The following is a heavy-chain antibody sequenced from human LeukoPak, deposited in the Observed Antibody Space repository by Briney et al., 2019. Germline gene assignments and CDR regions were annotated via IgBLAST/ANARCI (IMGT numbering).Heavy chain of an antibody. CDR3: ARSLGRYCSGGPCFYFDY. D-gene: IGHD2-15*01. V-gene: IGHV3-7*01. Sequence: QPGDSLRLSCAASGFTSRNYWMTWVRQAPGKGLEFVASINQDGRETYYLDSMNGRLTISRDTARNSLHLQMNSLGAEDTAVYYCARSLGRYCSGGPCFYFDYWGQGTLVTVSS. J-gene: IGHJ4*02. CDR1: GFTSRNYW. CDR2: INQDGRET.